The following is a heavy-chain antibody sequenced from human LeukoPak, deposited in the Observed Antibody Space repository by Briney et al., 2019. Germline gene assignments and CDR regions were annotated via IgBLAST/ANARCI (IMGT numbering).Heavy chain of an antibody. CDR1: GFTFSSYA. D-gene: IGHD6-13*01. Sequence: GGSLRLSCAASGFTFSSYAMTWVRQAPGKGLEWVSVISASGENTYYADSVKGRFTISRDNSKNTLYLQMNSLRAEDTAVYYCARGAIAAAGTYYFDYWGQGTLVTVSS. V-gene: IGHV3-23*01. CDR2: ISASGENT. CDR3: ARGAIAAAGTYYFDY. J-gene: IGHJ4*02.